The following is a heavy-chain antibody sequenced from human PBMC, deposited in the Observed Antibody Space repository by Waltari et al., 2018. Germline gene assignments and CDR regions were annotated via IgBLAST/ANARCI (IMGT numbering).Heavy chain of an antibody. CDR3: VKGRYYDFWSAYPDY. J-gene: IGHJ4*02. CDR1: GFTFDDPA. CDR2: ISWDGTNT. V-gene: IGHV3-43D*04. D-gene: IGHD3-3*01. Sequence: ELQLVESGGAVVQPGGSLRLSCAASGFTFDDPAMNWARQAPGKGLEWVSVISWDGTNTYYVDSVKGRFTISRDNSKSTLYLQMSSLRAEDTALYYCVKGRYYDFWSAYPDYWGQGTLVTVSS.